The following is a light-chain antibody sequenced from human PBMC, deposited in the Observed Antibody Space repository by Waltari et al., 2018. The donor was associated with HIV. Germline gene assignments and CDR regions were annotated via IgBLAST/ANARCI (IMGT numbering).Light chain of an antibody. CDR1: QHISSW. J-gene: IGKJ4*01. CDR2: AVS. V-gene: IGKV1D-16*01. Sequence: DTQMTQSPSSLSASVGDRVTITCRATQHISSWLAWYQQRPGKAPKSLIHAVSNLQKGAPSRFSGSGSGTDFNLTINGLQSEDIAIYYCQQYASFPPSFGGGTKIEI. CDR3: QQYASFPPS.